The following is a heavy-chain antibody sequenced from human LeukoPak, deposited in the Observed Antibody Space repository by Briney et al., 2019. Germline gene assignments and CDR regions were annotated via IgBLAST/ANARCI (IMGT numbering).Heavy chain of an antibody. CDR1: GFTLRSYA. CDR3: ARDSGYSYADDY. V-gene: IGHV3-48*02. Sequence: RGCLRLSCAASGFTLRSYAMQWVRQGPEKGLEWVSYITYSSGTIFYADSVKGRFTISRDNAKDSPYLQVSSLRDDNTAVYYCARDSGYSYADDYWGQGTLVTVSS. D-gene: IGHD5-18*01. J-gene: IGHJ4*02. CDR2: ITYSSGTI.